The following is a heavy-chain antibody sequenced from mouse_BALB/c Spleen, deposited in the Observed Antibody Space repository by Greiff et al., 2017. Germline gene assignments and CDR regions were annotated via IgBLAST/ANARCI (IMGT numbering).Heavy chain of an antibody. J-gene: IGHJ4*01. CDR1: GYTFTSYT. Sequence: LQESAAELARPGASVKMSCKASGYTFTSYTMHWVKQRPGQGLEWIGYINPSSGYTEYNQKFKDKTTLTADKSSSTAYMQLSSLTSEDSAVYYCARDYGSSYGYAMDYWGQGTSVTVSS. CDR3: ARDYGSSYGYAMDY. D-gene: IGHD1-1*01. CDR2: INPSSGYT. V-gene: IGHV1-4*02.